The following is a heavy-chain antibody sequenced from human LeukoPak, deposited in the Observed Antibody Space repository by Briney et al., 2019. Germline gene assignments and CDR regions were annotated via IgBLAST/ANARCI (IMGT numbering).Heavy chain of an antibody. D-gene: IGHD2-2*02. CDR2: IYSGGST. CDR3: ARDPHTSY. CDR1: GFTFIDNY. Sequence: GGSLRLSCAASGFTFIDNYMTWIRQAPGKGLEWVSVIYSGGSTYYADSVKGRFTISRDNSKNTLYLQMNSLRAEDTAVYYCARDPHTSYWGQGTLVTVSS. J-gene: IGHJ4*02. V-gene: IGHV3-53*01.